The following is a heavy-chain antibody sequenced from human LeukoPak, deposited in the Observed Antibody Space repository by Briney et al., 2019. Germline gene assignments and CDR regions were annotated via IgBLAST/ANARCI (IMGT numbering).Heavy chain of an antibody. V-gene: IGHV4-39*07. CDR1: GDSISTSNSY. Sequence: SETLSLTCSVSGDSISTSNSYWGWIRQPQGKGLEWIGSIYYSGNTYYNASLKSRVTISVNTSKNQFSLKLSSVTAADTAVYYCARGRLVRTWFDPWGQGTLVTVSS. J-gene: IGHJ5*02. CDR2: IYYSGNT. CDR3: ARGRLVRTWFDP. D-gene: IGHD6-19*01.